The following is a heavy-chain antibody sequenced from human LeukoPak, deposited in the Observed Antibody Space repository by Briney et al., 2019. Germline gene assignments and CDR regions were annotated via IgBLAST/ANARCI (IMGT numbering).Heavy chain of an antibody. CDR1: GFTFSSYS. CDR3: ARDRWTTGDFDY. V-gene: IGHV3-21*01. D-gene: IGHD4-17*01. CDR2: ISSSSSYI. J-gene: IGHJ4*02. Sequence: TTGGSLRLSCAASGFTFSSYSMNWVRQAPGKGPEWVSSISSSSSYIYYADSVKGRFTISRDNAKNSLYLQMNSLRAEDTAVYYCARDRWTTGDFDYWGQGTLVTVSS.